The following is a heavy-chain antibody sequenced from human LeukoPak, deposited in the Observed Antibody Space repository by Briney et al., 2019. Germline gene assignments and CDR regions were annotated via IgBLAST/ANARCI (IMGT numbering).Heavy chain of an antibody. V-gene: IGHV6-1*01. CDR2: TYYRSKWYK. CDR3: ARAKGRSPLFDY. CDR1: GDSVSSNSAA. Sequence: SQTLSLTCAISGDSVSSNSAAWNWIRHSPSRGVEWVGRTYYRSKWYKDYAVSVKGRIAINPDTSKNQFSLQLNSVTPEDTAVYYCARAKGRSPLFDYWGQGTLVTVSS. D-gene: IGHD6-13*01. J-gene: IGHJ4*02.